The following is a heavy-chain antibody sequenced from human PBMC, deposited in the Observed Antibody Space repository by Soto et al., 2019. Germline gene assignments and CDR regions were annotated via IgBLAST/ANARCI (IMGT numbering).Heavy chain of an antibody. Sequence: QVQLVESGGGLVNPGGSLRLSCAASGFTFSDYYMSWIRQAPGKGLEWVSYISSSGSTIYYADSVKGRFTISRENAKNSLYLQMNSLRAEDTAVYYCARAVAAAGYYYYYYYYMDVWGKGTTVTVSS. CDR3: ARAVAAAGYYYYYYYYMDV. D-gene: IGHD6-13*01. CDR1: GFTFSDYY. V-gene: IGHV3-11*01. J-gene: IGHJ6*03. CDR2: ISSSGSTI.